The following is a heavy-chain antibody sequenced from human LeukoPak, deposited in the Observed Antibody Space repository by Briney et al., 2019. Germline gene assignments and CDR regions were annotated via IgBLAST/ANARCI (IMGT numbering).Heavy chain of an antibody. D-gene: IGHD3-3*01. CDR2: FDPEDGET. V-gene: IGHV1-24*01. CDR1: GYTLTELS. CDR3: ATDWSTIFGVADRDDAFDI. J-gene: IGHJ3*02. Sequence: ASVKVSCKVSGYTLTELSIHWVRQAPGKGLEWMGGFDPEDGETIYAQKFQGRVTMTEDTSTDTAYMELSSLRSEDTAVYYCATDWSTIFGVADRDDAFDIWGQGTMVTVSS.